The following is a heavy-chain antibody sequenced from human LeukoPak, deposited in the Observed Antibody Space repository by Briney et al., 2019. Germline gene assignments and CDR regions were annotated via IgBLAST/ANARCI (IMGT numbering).Heavy chain of an antibody. CDR1: GFTFSGFW. D-gene: IGHD6-19*01. J-gene: IGHJ4*02. Sequence: GSLRLSCAVSGFTFSGFWMSWSRQAPGKGLEWVASINSDGGEGYYADVVKGRFTISRDNAKNSLYLQINSLRAEDTAVYYCAKGYYSSGWYYFDYWGQGTLVTVSS. V-gene: IGHV3-7*03. CDR2: INSDGGEG. CDR3: AKGYYSSGWYYFDY.